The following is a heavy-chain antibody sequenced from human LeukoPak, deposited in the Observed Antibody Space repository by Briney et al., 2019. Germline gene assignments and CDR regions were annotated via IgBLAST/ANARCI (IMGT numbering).Heavy chain of an antibody. CDR3: ARHGEYYYDSSGYYYELDY. CDR1: GYSFNSYW. J-gene: IGHJ4*02. Sequence: GESLKISCKGSGYSFNSYWIGWVRLMPGKGREWMGIIYPGDSDTRYSPSFQGQVTISADKSISTAYLQWSSLKASDTAMYYCARHGEYYYDSSGYYYELDYWGQGTLVTVSS. CDR2: IYPGDSDT. D-gene: IGHD3-22*01. V-gene: IGHV5-51*01.